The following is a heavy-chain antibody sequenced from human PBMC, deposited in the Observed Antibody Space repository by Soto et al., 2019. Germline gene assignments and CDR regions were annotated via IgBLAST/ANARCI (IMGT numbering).Heavy chain of an antibody. V-gene: IGHV1-2*04. CDR2: TNPNSGCT. CDR1: GYTFTGQY. J-gene: IGHJ5*02. CDR3: ARSGVTVIIIPSHGFDT. D-gene: IGHD2-21*02. Sequence: ASVKVSFKASGYTFTGQYIHWVRQAPGQGLEWMGWTNPNSGCTHYAHKFQGWVTMTRDTSISTAYMEQSKLRSDDTAVYYCARSGVTVIIIPSHGFDTWGQGTPVTVSS.